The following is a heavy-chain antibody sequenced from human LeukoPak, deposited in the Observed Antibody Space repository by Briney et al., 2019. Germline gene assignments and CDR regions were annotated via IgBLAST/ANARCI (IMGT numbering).Heavy chain of an antibody. CDR1: GFTFSNYA. J-gene: IGHJ4*02. D-gene: IGHD3-9*01. CDR2: ITGGGSGI. CDR3: AKWGDYDVLTGYYVSDY. V-gene: IGHV3-23*01. Sequence: GASLRLSCAASGFTFSNYAMGWVRQAPGKGPEWVSAITGGGSGIFYADSMKSRFTISRDNSKNTLYLQINSLRAEDTAVYYCAKWGDYDVLTGYYVSDYWGQGTLVTVSS.